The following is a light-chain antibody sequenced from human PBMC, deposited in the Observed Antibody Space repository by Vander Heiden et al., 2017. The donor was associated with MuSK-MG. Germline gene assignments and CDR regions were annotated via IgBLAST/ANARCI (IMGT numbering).Light chain of an antibody. CDR2: AAS. J-gene: IGKJ5*01. CDR1: QSISSY. CDR3: QQNDSNPPIT. Sequence: DIQMTQSPSSLSASVGDRVTITCRASQSISSYLNWYQQKPGKAPKLLIYAASSLQSGVPSRFSGSGYGTDFTLTISSRQPTDFAAYYCQQNDSNPPITFGQGTQMEIK. V-gene: IGKV1-39*01.